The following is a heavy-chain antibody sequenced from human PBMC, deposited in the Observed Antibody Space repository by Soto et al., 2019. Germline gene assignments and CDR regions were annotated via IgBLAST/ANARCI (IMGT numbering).Heavy chain of an antibody. J-gene: IGHJ6*02. CDR2: ISYDGNNK. D-gene: IGHD1-26*01. CDR3: AKGLVGYVFGVQDYYFGMDV. CDR1: GFKFSTYG. Sequence: QVQLVESGGGVVQPGRSLRLSCGASGFKFSTYGMHWVRQAPGKVLEWVAVISYDGNNKDYADSVKGRFTISRDNSKNTSYLQMNSLIAEDTAVYYCAKGLVGYVFGVQDYYFGMDVWGQGTTVAVSS. V-gene: IGHV3-30*18.